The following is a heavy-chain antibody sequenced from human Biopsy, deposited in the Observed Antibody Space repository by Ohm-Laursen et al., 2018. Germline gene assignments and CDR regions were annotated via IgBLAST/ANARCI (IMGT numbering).Heavy chain of an antibody. CDR2: SKNKAQGYTT. D-gene: IGHD5-18*01. CDR3: AGYSSGYPV. Sequence: SLRLSCAASGFSGSDQYMDWVRQTPGKGLEWVGRSKNKAQGYTTEYAASVRGRFTFSRDDSRNLVYLQMQSLKTEDTAVYYCAGYSSGYPVWGQGTTVTVSS. CDR1: GFSGSDQY. V-gene: IGHV3-72*01. J-gene: IGHJ6*02.